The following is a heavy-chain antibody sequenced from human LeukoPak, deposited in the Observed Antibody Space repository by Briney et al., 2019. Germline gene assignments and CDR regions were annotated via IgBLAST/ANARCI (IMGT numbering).Heavy chain of an antibody. D-gene: IGHD2-2*01. J-gene: IGHJ6*02. CDR1: GFTFSSYA. Sequence: GGSLRLSCAASGFTFSSYAMSWVRQAPGKGLEWVSAISGSGGSTYYADSVKGRFTISRDNSKNTLYLQMNSLRAEDTAVYYCAKGEGYCSSTSCYPSAYGMDVWGQGTTVTVFS. CDR3: AKGEGYCSSTSCYPSAYGMDV. V-gene: IGHV3-23*01. CDR2: ISGSGGST.